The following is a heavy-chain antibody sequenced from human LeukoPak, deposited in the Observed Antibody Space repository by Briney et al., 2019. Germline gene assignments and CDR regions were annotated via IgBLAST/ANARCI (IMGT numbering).Heavy chain of an antibody. CDR3: TTYRSGHY. CDR2: ITTKASNYAT. V-gene: IGHV3-73*01. CDR1: GFTFSVSD. Sequence: VGSLRLSCAASGFTFSVSDIHWVRQASGKGLDWVGRITTKASNYATAYAASVKGRFTISRDDSENTAYLQMNSLKTEDTAVYYCTTYRSGHYWGQGTLVTVSS. J-gene: IGHJ4*02. D-gene: IGHD6-19*01.